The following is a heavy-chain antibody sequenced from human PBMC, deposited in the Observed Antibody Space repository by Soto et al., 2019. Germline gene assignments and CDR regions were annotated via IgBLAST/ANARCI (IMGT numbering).Heavy chain of an antibody. CDR1: GDSVSSNSAG. J-gene: IGHJ6*03. CDR3: ARGSWDDVSGHYYMDV. V-gene: IGHV6-1*01. Sequence: PSQTLSLTCDISGDSVSSNSAGWNWIRQTPSRVLEWLGRTYYKSKWYYTYAASVKSRITVSPDTSKNQFSLQLTSVTPEDTAVYYCARGSWDDVSGHYYMDVWDKGTTVTVSS. CDR2: TYYKSKWYY. D-gene: IGHD1-1*01.